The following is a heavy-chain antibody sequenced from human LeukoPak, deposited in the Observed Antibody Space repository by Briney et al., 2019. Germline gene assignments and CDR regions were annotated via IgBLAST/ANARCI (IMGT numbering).Heavy chain of an antibody. V-gene: IGHV4-59*12. J-gene: IGHJ4*02. D-gene: IGHD4/OR15-4a*01. CDR2: ISHSGST. Sequence: SETLSLTCTVSGGSISSYYWSWLRQPPGKGLEWIGEISHSGSTNYNPSLKRRVTISVDKSKNLVSLKLISVTAADTAVYFCAQHDYGELDYWGQGTLVTVSS. CDR1: GGSISSYY. CDR3: AQHDYGELDY.